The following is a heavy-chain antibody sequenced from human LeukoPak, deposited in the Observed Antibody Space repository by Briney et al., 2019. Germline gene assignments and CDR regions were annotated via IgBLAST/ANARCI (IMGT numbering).Heavy chain of an antibody. Sequence: SQTLSLTCTVSGGSISSGGYYWSWVRQHPGQGLEWIGYVYYSGSTYYNPSLKSRVTLSVDTSKNQFSLNLTSVTAADTAVYYCARDASGYGDYGLDYWGQGTLVTVSS. CDR1: GGSISSGGYY. CDR3: ARDASGYGDYGLDY. D-gene: IGHD4-17*01. J-gene: IGHJ4*02. CDR2: VYYSGST. V-gene: IGHV4-31*03.